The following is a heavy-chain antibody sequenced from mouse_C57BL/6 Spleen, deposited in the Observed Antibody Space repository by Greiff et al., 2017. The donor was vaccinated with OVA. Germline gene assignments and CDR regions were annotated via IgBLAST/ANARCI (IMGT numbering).Heavy chain of an antibody. CDR3: TTYYGYDAFFAY. J-gene: IGHJ3*01. D-gene: IGHD2-2*01. CDR1: GFNIKDYY. CDR2: IDPEDGDT. V-gene: IGHV14-1*01. Sequence: VQLQQSGAELVRPGASVKLSCTASGFNIKDYYMHWVKQRPEPGLEWIGRIDPEDGDTEYAPKFQGKATMTADTSSNTAYLQLSSLTSEDTAVYYCTTYYGYDAFFAYWGQGTLVTVSA.